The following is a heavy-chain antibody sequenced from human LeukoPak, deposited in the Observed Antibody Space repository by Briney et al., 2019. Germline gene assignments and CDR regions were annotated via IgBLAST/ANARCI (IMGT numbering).Heavy chain of an antibody. CDR1: GYTFTSYG. D-gene: IGHD4-23*01. CDR2: ISAYNGNT. J-gene: IGHJ3*01. Sequence: ASVKVSCKASGYTFTSYGISWMRQAPGQGPEWMGWISAYNGNTNYAQNLQGRVTMTRDTATSTAYMELKSLRSDDTAVYYCAREYTTTVVTGENWGQGTMVTVSS. CDR3: AREYTTTVVTGEN. V-gene: IGHV1-18*01.